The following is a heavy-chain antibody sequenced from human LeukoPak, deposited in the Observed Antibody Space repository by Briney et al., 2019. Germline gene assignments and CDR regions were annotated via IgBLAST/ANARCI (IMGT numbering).Heavy chain of an antibody. J-gene: IGHJ5*02. V-gene: IGHV4-61*01. CDR1: GGSVSNGSYY. D-gene: IGHD2-15*01. CDR2: IYYSGST. CDR3: ARVGSRWSWFDP. Sequence: SETLSLTCTVSGGSVSNGSYYWSWIRQPPGKGLEWIGYIYYSGSTNYNPSLKSRVTISVDTSKNQFSLKLSSVNDADTAVYYCARVGSRWSWFDPWGQGTLVTASS.